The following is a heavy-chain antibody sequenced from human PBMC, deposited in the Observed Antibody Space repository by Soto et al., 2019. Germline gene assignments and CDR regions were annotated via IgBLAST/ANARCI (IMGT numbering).Heavy chain of an antibody. D-gene: IGHD2-2*01. CDR3: ARDPTYCISTSCSDDAFDI. J-gene: IGHJ3*02. CDR2: INPNSGGT. CDR1: GYTFTSYY. V-gene: IGHV1-2*04. Sequence: GASVKVSCKASGYTFTSYYMHWVRQAPGQGLEWMGWINPNSGGTNYAQKFQGWVTMTRDTSISTAYMELSRLRSDDTAVYYCARDPTYCISTSCSDDAFDIWGQGTMVTVSS.